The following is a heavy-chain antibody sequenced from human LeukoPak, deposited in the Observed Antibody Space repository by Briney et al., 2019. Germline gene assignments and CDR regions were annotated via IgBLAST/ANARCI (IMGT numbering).Heavy chain of an antibody. CDR2: IIPIFGTA. D-gene: IGHD6-19*01. CDR3: ARGSGGAVARSNYYYMDV. Sequence: ASVKVSCKASGGTFSSYAISWVRQAPGQGLEWMGGIIPIFGTANYAQKFQGRVTITADESTSTAYMELSSLRSEDTAVYYCARGSGGAVARSNYYYMDVWGKGTTVTVSS. CDR1: GGTFSSYA. J-gene: IGHJ6*03. V-gene: IGHV1-69*13.